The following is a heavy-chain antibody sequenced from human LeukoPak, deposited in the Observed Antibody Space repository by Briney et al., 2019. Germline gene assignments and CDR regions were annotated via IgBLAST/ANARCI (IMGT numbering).Heavy chain of an antibody. J-gene: IGHJ4*02. Sequence: GESLKISCEGSGYSFTNYWIGWVRQTPGKGLEWMGIIYPADSDTRYSPSFQGQVTISADRSISTVYLRWSSLKASDTAMYYCARLRGDSSSLYWGQGTLVTVSS. CDR1: GYSFTNYW. CDR3: ARLRGDSSSLY. D-gene: IGHD6-6*01. V-gene: IGHV5-51*01. CDR2: IYPADSDT.